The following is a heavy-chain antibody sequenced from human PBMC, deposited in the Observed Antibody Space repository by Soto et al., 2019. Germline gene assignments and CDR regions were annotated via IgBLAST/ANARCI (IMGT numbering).Heavy chain of an antibody. CDR1: GFSFRNYA. CDR2: LTGSSSNT. J-gene: IGHJ5*02. CDR3: ANGRATYGLLTHDL. Sequence: PGGSLRLSCAASGFSFRNYAMSWVRQAPGKGLEWISTLTGSSSNTYYADSVKGRFAISRDNSRNTLYLQMHSLTAEDTAVYYCANGRATYGLLTHDLWGLGTPVTVSS. D-gene: IGHD3-9*01. V-gene: IGHV3-23*01.